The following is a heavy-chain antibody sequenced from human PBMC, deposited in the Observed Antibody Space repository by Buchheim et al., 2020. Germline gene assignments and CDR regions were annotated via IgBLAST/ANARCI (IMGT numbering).Heavy chain of an antibody. J-gene: IGHJ4*02. V-gene: IGHV1-2*02. CDR1: GYTFTGYY. CDR2: INPNSGAT. Sequence: QVQLVQSGAEVKKPGASVKVSCKASGYTFTGYYMHWVRQAPGQGLEWMGWINPNSGATNYAQKFQGRVTMTRDTSIRPPYMELSRLRSDDTAVYYCARVQWFGDVPLSYFDYWGQGTL. CDR3: ARVQWFGDVPLSYFDY. D-gene: IGHD3-10*01.